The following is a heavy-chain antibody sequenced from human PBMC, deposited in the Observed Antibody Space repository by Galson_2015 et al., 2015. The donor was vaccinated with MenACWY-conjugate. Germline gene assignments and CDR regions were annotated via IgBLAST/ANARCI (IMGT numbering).Heavy chain of an antibody. CDR1: GASIRTDY. CDR3: AREFSY. Sequence: LSLTCRVSGASIRTDYWSWIRQPPGAGLEWIGYIHYSGSTKYNPSLKTRITMSLDTSKNQVSLKLSSVTAADTAVYYCAREFSYWGQGTLVTVSS. CDR2: IHYSGST. D-gene: IGHD2/OR15-2a*01. V-gene: IGHV4-59*01. J-gene: IGHJ4*02.